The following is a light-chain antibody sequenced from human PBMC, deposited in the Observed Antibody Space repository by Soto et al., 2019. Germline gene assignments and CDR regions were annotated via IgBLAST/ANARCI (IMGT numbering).Light chain of an antibody. CDR1: QSVSNN. CDR3: QQYNNWWT. Sequence: EVVMTQSPATLSVSPGERATRSCRASQSVSNNLAWFQQKPGQAPRLLIYHASTRATGIPARFSGSGSGTEFTLIISSLQSEDFAVYYCQQYNNWWTFGQGTKVDIK. CDR2: HAS. J-gene: IGKJ1*01. V-gene: IGKV3-15*01.